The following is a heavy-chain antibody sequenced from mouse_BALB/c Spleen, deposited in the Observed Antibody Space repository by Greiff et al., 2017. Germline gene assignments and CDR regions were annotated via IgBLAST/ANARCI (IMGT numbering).Heavy chain of an antibody. CDR2: INPYNGGT. J-gene: IGHJ2*01. Sequence: VHVKQSGPELVKPGASMKISCKASGYSFTGYTMNWVKQSHGKNLEWIGLINPYNGGTSYNQKFKGKATLTVDKSSSTAYMELLSLTSEDSAVYYCARREGNLYYFDYWGQGTTLTVSS. CDR3: ARREGNLYYFDY. V-gene: IGHV1-18*01. D-gene: IGHD2-1*01. CDR1: GYSFTGYT.